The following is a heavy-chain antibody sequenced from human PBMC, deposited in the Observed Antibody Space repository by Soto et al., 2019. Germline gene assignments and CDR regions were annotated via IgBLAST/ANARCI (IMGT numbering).Heavy chain of an antibody. V-gene: IGHV3-33*01. Sequence: QVQLVASGGGVVQPGKSLRLSCTASGFTFSGHAMHWVRQIPGKGLEWLAIIWFEGSNQYYADSVKGRFTISRDNSTNTLFLQMNSLRADDTGVYYCARDRNDGGNYPYVVYWGQGTLVTASS. CDR2: IWFEGSNQ. CDR1: GFTFSGHA. J-gene: IGHJ4*02. CDR3: ARDRNDGGNYPYVVY. D-gene: IGHD4-4*01.